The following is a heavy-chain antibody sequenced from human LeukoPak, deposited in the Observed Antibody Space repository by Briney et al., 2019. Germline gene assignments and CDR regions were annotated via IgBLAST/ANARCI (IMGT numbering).Heavy chain of an antibody. J-gene: IGHJ6*03. CDR1: GGSFSGYY. CDR3: ARGSPRGGDFYYYYMDV. CDR2: INHSGST. D-gene: IGHD2-21*01. Sequence: PSETLSLTCAVYGGSFSGYYWSWIRQPPGKGLEWIGEINHSGSTNYNPSLKSRVTISVDTSKKQFSLKLSSVTAADTAVYYCARGSPRGGDFYYYYMDVWGKGTTVTVSS. V-gene: IGHV4-34*01.